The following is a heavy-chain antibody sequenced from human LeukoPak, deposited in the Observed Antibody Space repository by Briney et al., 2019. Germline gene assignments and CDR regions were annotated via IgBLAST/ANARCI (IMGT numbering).Heavy chain of an antibody. CDR2: IWSDGNKK. V-gene: IGHV3-33*01. CDR3: ARDHSAGRYYFDH. J-gene: IGHJ4*02. Sequence: AVIWSDGNKKYYADSVKGRSTISRDNSKNTLYLQMNSLRAEDTAVYYCARDHSAGRYYFDHWGQGTLVTVSS. D-gene: IGHD5-18*01.